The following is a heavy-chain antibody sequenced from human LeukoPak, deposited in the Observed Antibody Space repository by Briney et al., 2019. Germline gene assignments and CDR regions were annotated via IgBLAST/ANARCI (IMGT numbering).Heavy chain of an antibody. D-gene: IGHD1-26*01. CDR3: ARDLPLYSGGYSDY. CDR1: GFTFSRYW. Sequence: AGGSLRLSCAASGFTFSRYWMSWFRQAPGKGLEWVANIKEDGSEKYYVDSVKGRFTSSRDNAKNALYLQMNSLRAEDTAVYYCARDLPLYSGGYSDYWGQGTLVTVSS. V-gene: IGHV3-7*01. J-gene: IGHJ4*02. CDR2: IKEDGSEK.